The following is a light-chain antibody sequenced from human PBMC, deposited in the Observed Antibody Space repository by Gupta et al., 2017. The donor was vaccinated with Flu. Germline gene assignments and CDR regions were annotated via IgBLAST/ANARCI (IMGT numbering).Light chain of an antibody. CDR2: DAS. CDR3: HQRSNWPRT. Sequence: EIVLTQSPATLSLSLGERATLFCRASQGISTYLAWYQQKPGQAPRLLIYDASNRATGIPARFSGSGSGTDFTLTVSILEPEDFAVYYCHQRSNWPRTFGQGTKVEIK. CDR1: QGISTY. J-gene: IGKJ1*01. V-gene: IGKV3-11*01.